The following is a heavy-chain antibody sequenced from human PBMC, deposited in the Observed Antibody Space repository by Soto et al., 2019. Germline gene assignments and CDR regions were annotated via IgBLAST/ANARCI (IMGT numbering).Heavy chain of an antibody. V-gene: IGHV4-28*03. J-gene: IGHJ4*02. CDR3: ARGVTMITGFDY. CDR1: GHSISGDNW. D-gene: IGHD3-22*01. Sequence: SETLSLTCAVSGHSISGDNWWGWIRQPPGKAPEWIGYINYKGTTHYNPSLKSRVTMSVDTSRDQFSLRLSSVTAPDTAFYYCARGVTMITGFDYWGQGSLVTVSS. CDR2: INYKGTT.